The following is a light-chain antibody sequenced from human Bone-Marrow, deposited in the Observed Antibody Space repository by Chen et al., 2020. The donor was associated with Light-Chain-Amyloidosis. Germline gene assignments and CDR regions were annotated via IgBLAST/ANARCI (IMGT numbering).Light chain of an antibody. Sequence: QSVLTQPPSASGTPGQRVTISCSGGASNIGTNSAHWYHHSPGTAPRLLICGNDQWPSGVPGRFSGSKSGTSASLAIGGLRPEDEGHYYCAAWDDRLNGVVFGGGTRLTVL. V-gene: IGLV1-44*01. CDR3: AAWDDRLNGVV. J-gene: IGLJ2*01. CDR1: ASNIGTNS. CDR2: GND.